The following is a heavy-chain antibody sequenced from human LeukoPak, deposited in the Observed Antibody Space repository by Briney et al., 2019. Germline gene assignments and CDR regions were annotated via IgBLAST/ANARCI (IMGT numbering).Heavy chain of an antibody. J-gene: IGHJ5*02. CDR2: IRYSGHT. Sequence: SETLSLTCTVSGDSVSNDRYYWTWIRQSPGKGLEWIAYIRYSGHTNYYPSLDTRVTISLDASKNQLSLRLYSVTAADTAMYYCARYNWNTWFDPWGQGALVTVSS. CDR1: GDSVSNDRYY. D-gene: IGHD1-1*01. CDR3: ARYNWNTWFDP. V-gene: IGHV4-61*01.